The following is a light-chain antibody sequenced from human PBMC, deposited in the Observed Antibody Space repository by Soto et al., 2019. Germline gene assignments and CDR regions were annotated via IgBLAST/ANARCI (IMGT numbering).Light chain of an antibody. CDR3: GTWDSSRRGV. CDR1: SSNIGNNY. V-gene: IGLV1-51*01. Sequence: QSVLTQPPAVSAAPGQKVTISCSGSSSNIGNNYVSWYRQLPGTAPKLLIYDNYKRPSGIPDRFSGSKSGTSATLGISGLQTGDEDDYYCGTWDSSRRGVFGGGTKLTVL. CDR2: DNY. J-gene: IGLJ3*02.